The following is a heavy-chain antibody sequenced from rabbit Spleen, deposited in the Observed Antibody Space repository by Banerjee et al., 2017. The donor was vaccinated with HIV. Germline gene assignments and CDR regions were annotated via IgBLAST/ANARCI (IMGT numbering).Heavy chain of an antibody. Sequence: LVESGGSLVKPGASLTLTCKASGFSFSRGYDMCWVRQAPGKGLEWIACIYTDNSKTYYANWAKGRFTVSKTSSPSVTLQMTSLTVADTPTYFCARDAGSGPYIDGYFTLCGPGTPVT. D-gene: IGHD4-2*01. CDR3: ARDAGSGPYIDGYFTL. V-gene: IGHV1S40*01. CDR2: IYTDNSKT. J-gene: IGHJ4*01. CDR1: GFSFSRGYD.